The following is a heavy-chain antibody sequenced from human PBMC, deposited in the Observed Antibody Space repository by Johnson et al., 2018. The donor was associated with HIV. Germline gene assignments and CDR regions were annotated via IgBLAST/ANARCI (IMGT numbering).Heavy chain of an antibody. Sequence: VQLVESGGGLVQPGGSLRLSCAASGFTFSSYWMSWVRQAPGKGLEWVANIKQDGSEKYYVDSVKGRFTISRDNAKNSLHLQMNSLRAEDTAVFYCARDRSKLLYPFDAFDIWGQGTMVTVSS. J-gene: IGHJ3*02. D-gene: IGHD2-21*02. V-gene: IGHV3-7*01. CDR3: ARDRSKLLYPFDAFDI. CDR2: IKQDGSEK. CDR1: GFTFSSYW.